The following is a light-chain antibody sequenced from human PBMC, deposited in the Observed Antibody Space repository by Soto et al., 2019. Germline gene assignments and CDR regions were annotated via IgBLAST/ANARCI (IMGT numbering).Light chain of an antibody. CDR3: LQADSFPRT. V-gene: IGKV1-12*01. CDR1: QGISRW. J-gene: IGKJ1*01. Sequence: DIQMTQSPSSVAASVGDRVTITCRASQGISRWLAWYQQKPGKAPNLLIFAASTLHSGVPSRFSGSGSGTDFTLTLSSLQPEDFATYYRLQADSFPRTFGQGTRVDI. CDR2: AAS.